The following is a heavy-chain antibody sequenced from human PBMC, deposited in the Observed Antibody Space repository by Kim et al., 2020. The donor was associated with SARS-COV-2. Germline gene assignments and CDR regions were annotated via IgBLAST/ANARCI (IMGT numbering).Heavy chain of an antibody. CDR1: GFTFSSYA. CDR2: ISYDGSNK. CDR3: ARGSYYYYYGMDV. V-gene: IGHV3-30-3*01. J-gene: IGHJ6*02. Sequence: GGSLRLSCAASGFTFSSYAMHWVRQAPGKGLEWVAVISYDGSNKYYADSVKGRFTISRDNSKNTLYLQMNSLRAEDTAVYYCARGSYYYYYGMDVWAKGPRSPSP.